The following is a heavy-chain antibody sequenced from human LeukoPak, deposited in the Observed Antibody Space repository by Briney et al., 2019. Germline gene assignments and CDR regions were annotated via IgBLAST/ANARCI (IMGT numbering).Heavy chain of an antibody. CDR2: ISSSSSYI. CDR3: AANHYYDSSGYFGLFY. Sequence: PGGSLRLSCAASGFTFSSYSMNWVRQAPGKGLEWVSSISSSSSYIYYADSVKGRFTISRDNAKNSLYLQMNSLRAEDTAVYYCAANHYYDSSGYFGLFYWGQGTLVTVSS. D-gene: IGHD3-22*01. CDR1: GFTFSSYS. V-gene: IGHV3-21*01. J-gene: IGHJ4*02.